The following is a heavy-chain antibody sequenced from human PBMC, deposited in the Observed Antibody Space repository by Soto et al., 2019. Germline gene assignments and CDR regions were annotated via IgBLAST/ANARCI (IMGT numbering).Heavy chain of an antibody. Sequence: QVNLVQSGAEVKKPGASVKVSCKASGYNFNGYYIHWVRQAPGQGLEWMGWMNPNTGGENYAQKFQGKVIMTTDTSISTAYLELRSLTSDDTAVYYCATVISTIGSKQWLAQTKHQALDYWGQGTLVTVSS. V-gene: IGHV1-2*02. J-gene: IGHJ4*02. CDR2: MNPNTGGE. D-gene: IGHD6-19*01. CDR1: GYNFNGYY. CDR3: ATVISTIGSKQWLAQTKHQALDY.